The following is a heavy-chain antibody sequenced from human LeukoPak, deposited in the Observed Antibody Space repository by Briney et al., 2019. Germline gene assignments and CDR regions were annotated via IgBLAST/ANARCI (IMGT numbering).Heavy chain of an antibody. CDR1: GYSFTSYW. CDR2: IYPGDSDT. V-gene: IGHV5-51*01. Sequence: GESLQISCKGSGYSFTSYWIGWVRQMPGKGLEWMGIIYPGDSDTRYSPSFQGQVTISADKSISTAYLQWSSLKASDTAMYYCARQGDYSTTYNWFDPWGQGTLVTVSS. CDR3: ARQGDYSTTYNWFDP. D-gene: IGHD3-3*01. J-gene: IGHJ5*02.